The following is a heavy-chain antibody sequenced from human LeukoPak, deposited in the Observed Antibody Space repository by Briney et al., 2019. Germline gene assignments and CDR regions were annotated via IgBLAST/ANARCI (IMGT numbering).Heavy chain of an antibody. CDR2: IYVSGST. CDR1: SYSISSGYS. CDR3: AKTDYGDYGGFNS. V-gene: IGHV4-38-2*01. Sequence: PSETLSLTCAVSSYSISSGYSWGWVRQPPGKGLEWIGNIYVSGSTDYNLSLKSRVTISIDMSKNLFSLKLISVTAADTAVYRCAKTDYGDYGGFNSRGQGTMVTVSS. J-gene: IGHJ3*01. D-gene: IGHD4-17*01.